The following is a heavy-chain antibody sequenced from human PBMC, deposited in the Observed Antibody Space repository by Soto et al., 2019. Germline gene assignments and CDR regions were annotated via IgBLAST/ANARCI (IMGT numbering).Heavy chain of an antibody. Sequence: VEALRSSCNGSGCSFAGYWITWVRQKPGKCLEWMGRIGPSDSQTYYSPSFRGHVTISVTKSITTVFLQWSSLRASDTAMYYCARQIYDSDTGPNFQYYFDSWGQGTPVTVSS. D-gene: IGHD3-22*01. CDR3: ARQIYDSDTGPNFQYYFDS. CDR1: GCSFAGYW. CDR2: IGPSDSQT. J-gene: IGHJ4*02. V-gene: IGHV5-10-1*01.